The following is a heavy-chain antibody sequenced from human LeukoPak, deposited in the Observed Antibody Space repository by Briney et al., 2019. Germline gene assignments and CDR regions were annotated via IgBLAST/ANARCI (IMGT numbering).Heavy chain of an antibody. CDR1: VWPLTSYD. J-gene: IGHJ4*02. CDR3: ARGRGWGILDS. CDR2: MTRYREKR. V-gene: IGHV1-8*01. D-gene: IGHD6-19*01. Sequence: SVHDSRKTCVWPLTSYDSHGVGQAAGHGREWMSWMTRYREKRAYAQQFQGRVTMTTKSSIDTAYMDLSSLTFDDTAICYCARGRGWGILDSWGQGPLVTVSS.